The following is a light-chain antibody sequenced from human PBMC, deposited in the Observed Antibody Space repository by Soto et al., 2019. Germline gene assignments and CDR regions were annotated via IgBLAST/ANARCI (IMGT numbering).Light chain of an antibody. CDR3: QQYGSSLT. CDR2: GAS. CDR1: QSVSSN. V-gene: IGKV3-15*01. Sequence: EIVLTQSPVPLSLSPGERGTLSCRASQSVSSNLARYQQKPGQAPRLLIYGASTRATGIPARFSGSGSGTEFTLTISSLQSEDFAVYYCQQYGSSLTLGGGTKVDIK. J-gene: IGKJ4*01.